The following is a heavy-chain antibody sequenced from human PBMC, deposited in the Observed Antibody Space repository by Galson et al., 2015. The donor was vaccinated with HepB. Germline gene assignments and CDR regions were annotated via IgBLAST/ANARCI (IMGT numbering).Heavy chain of an antibody. Sequence: SLRLSCAASGFDVSNNYMTWVRQAPGKGLECVSVIFSGGSTYYADSVKGRFTISRDNSKNTLHLQMNSLTADDTAVYYCARGLSRWQIDYWGQGTLVTVSS. CDR2: IFSGGST. CDR3: ARGLSRWQIDY. D-gene: IGHD6-13*01. CDR1: GFDVSNNY. V-gene: IGHV3-53*01. J-gene: IGHJ4*02.